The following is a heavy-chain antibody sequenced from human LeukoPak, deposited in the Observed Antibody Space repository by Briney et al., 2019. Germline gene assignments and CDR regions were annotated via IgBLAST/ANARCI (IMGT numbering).Heavy chain of an antibody. J-gene: IGHJ3*02. D-gene: IGHD3-3*01. V-gene: IGHV3-7*01. CDR1: GFTFRNYW. Sequence: GGSLRLSCEASGFTFRNYWMSWVRQAPGKGLEWVANIKQDGSEKYYVDSVKGRFTISRDNAKNSLYLQMNSLRAEDTAVYYCARVGQYYDFWSGYAAYDAFDIWGQGTMVTVSS. CDR2: IKQDGSEK. CDR3: ARVGQYYDFWSGYAAYDAFDI.